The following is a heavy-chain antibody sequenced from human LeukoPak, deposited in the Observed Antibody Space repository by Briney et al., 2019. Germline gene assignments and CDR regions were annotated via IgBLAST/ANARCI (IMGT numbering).Heavy chain of an antibody. J-gene: IGHJ4*02. D-gene: IGHD1-26*01. CDR3: ARYYLSGSYFDY. Sequence: SETLSLTCTVSGYSISSGYYWGWIRQPPGKGLEWIGSIYHSGSTYYNPSLKSRVTISVDTSKNQFSLKLSSVTAADTAVYYGARYYLSGSYFDYWGQGTLVTVSS. V-gene: IGHV4-38-2*02. CDR1: GYSISSGYY. CDR2: IYHSGST.